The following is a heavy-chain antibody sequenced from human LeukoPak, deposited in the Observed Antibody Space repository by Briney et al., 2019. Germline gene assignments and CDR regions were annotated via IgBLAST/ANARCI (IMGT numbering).Heavy chain of an antibody. CDR1: VYTFTSYG. CDR2: ISAYNGNT. D-gene: IGHD6-6*01. V-gene: IGHV1-18*01. Sequence: GASVKVSCKASVYTFTSYGISWVRQAPGQGLEWMGWISAYNGNTNYAQKLQGRVTMTTDTSTSTAYMELRSLRSDDTAVYYCARDASSSSGGYYFDYWGRGTLVTVSS. J-gene: IGHJ4*02. CDR3: ARDASSSSGGYYFDY.